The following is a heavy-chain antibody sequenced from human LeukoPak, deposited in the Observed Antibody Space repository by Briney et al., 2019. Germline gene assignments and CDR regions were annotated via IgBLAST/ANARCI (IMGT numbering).Heavy chain of an antibody. Sequence: NTGGSLRLSCAASGFTFSAYNMNWVRQAPGKGLEWVSSISSSSTYIYYADSVKGRFTISRDNAKNSLYLQMNSLRAEDTAVYYCARVGILVTAFDIWGQGTMVTVSS. J-gene: IGHJ3*02. D-gene: IGHD7-27*01. V-gene: IGHV3-21*01. CDR1: GFTFSAYN. CDR2: ISSSSTYI. CDR3: ARVGILVTAFDI.